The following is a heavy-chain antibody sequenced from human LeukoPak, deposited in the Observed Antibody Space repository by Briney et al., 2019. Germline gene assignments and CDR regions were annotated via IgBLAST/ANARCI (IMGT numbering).Heavy chain of an antibody. CDR3: ARVDSYGSGSPLDF. Sequence: PSETLSLTCTVSGGSISSYYWSWIRQPPGKGLEWIGYIYYSGSTKYNPSLKSRVTISVDTSKNQFSLKLSSVTAADTAVYYCARVDSYGSGSPLDFWGQGTLVTVSS. CDR1: GGSISSYY. V-gene: IGHV4-59*01. J-gene: IGHJ4*02. D-gene: IGHD3-10*01. CDR2: IYYSGST.